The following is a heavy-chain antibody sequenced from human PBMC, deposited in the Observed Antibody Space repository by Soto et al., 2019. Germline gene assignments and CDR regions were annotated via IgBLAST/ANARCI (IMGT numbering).Heavy chain of an antibody. CDR3: ASPPTNLDYDDDTWFDP. D-gene: IGHD4-17*01. J-gene: IGHJ5*02. V-gene: IGHV1-18*01. CDR1: GYTFTSYG. CDR2: ISAYNGNT. Sequence: ASVKVSCKASGYTFTSYGISWVRQAPGQGLEWMGWISAYNGNTNYAQKLQGRVTMTTDTSTSTAYMYLQMDSLRAGDTAVYYCASPPTNLDYDDDTWFDPWGQGTLVTVSS.